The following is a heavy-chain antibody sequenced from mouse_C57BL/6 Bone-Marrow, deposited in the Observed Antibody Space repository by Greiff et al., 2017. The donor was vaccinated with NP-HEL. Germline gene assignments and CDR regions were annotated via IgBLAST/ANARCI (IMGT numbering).Heavy chain of an antibody. CDR3: AGVNWDSSYWYFDV. CDR2: ITHSGET. Sequence: VKLQESGPGLVKPSQSLFLTCSITGFPITSGYYWIWIRQSPGKPLEWMGYITHSGETFYNPSLQSPISITRETSKNQFFLQLNSVTTEDTAMYYCAGVNWDSSYWYFDVWGTGTTVTVSS. V-gene: IGHV12-3*01. D-gene: IGHD4-1*01. J-gene: IGHJ1*03. CDR1: GFPITSGYY.